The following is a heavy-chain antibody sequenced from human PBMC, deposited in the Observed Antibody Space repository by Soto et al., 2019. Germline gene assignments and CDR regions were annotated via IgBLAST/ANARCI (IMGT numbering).Heavy chain of an antibody. Sequence: QVQLVQSGAEVKKPGTSLKVSCKASGYTFSNEAITWVRQAPGQGLEWMGWVSDYNGNTNYAQKFKGRGTMTTDTATSTAYMEVTSLTYDYTAVNFCARAARHYRNYFMYWGQGTPVTVSS. CDR2: VSDYNGNT. D-gene: IGHD4-4*01. J-gene: IGHJ4*02. CDR3: ARAARHYRNYFMY. CDR1: GYTFSNEA. V-gene: IGHV1-18*01.